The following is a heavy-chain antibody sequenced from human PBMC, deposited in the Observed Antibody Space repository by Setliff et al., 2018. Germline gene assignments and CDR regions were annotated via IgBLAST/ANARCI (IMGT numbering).Heavy chain of an antibody. CDR1: GDSINRSGYY. J-gene: IGHJ5*01. Sequence: KPSETLSLTFNVSGDSINRSGYYWGWIRQPPGKGLEWIGSMYYSGSSDYNPSLKSRVTISLDTSKNQFSLRLTSVTAADTAVYYCARSYHLVLTNWFDAWGHGTLVTVSS. CDR3: ARSYHLVLTNWFDA. V-gene: IGHV4-39*07. CDR2: MYYSGSS. D-gene: IGHD1-26*01.